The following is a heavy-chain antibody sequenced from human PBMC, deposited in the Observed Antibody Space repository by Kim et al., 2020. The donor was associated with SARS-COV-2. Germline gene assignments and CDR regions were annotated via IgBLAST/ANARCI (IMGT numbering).Heavy chain of an antibody. J-gene: IGHJ2*01. CDR1: GGSFSGYY. CDR2: INHSGST. D-gene: IGHD5-12*01. Sequence: SETLSLTCAVYGGSFSGYYWSWIRQPPGKGLEWIGEINHSGSTNYNPSLKSRVTISVDTSKNQFSLKLSSVTAADTAVYYCARGGPVGWLQSYRARSTIQNWYFDLWGRGTLVTVSS. CDR3: ARGGPVGWLQSYRARSTIQNWYFDL. V-gene: IGHV4-34*01.